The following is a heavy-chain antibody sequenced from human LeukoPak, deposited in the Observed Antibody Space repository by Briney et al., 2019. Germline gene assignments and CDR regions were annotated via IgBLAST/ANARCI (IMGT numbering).Heavy chain of an antibody. CDR2: INAGNGNT. J-gene: IGHJ4*02. D-gene: IGHD6-19*01. V-gene: IGHV1-3*01. CDR3: ARSIVYSSDSDGGYYFDY. CDR1: GYTFTSFA. Sequence: ASVKVSCKASGYTFTSFAIHWVRQAPGQRLEWMGWINAGNGNTKFSQHFQGRVSITRDTSASTAYMELSYLRSEDTALYFCARSIVYSSDSDGGYYFDYWGQGTLSPSPQ.